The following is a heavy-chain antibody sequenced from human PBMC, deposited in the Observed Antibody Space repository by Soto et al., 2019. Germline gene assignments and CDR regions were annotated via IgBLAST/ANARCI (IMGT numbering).Heavy chain of an antibody. Sequence: GESLKISCKGSGYSFTSYWIGWVRQMPGKGLECMGIIYPGDSDTRYSPSFQGQVTISADKSISTAYLQWSSLKASDTAMYYCARQKERVAAGWWFDPWGQGTLVTVSS. V-gene: IGHV5-51*01. D-gene: IGHD6-13*01. CDR2: IYPGDSDT. J-gene: IGHJ5*02. CDR3: ARQKERVAAGWWFDP. CDR1: GYSFTSYW.